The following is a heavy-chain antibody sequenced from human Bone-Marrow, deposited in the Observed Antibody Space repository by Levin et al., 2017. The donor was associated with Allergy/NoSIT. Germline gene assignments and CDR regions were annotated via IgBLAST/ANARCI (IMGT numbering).Heavy chain of an antibody. J-gene: IGHJ4*02. V-gene: IGHV3-23*01. D-gene: IGHD1-1*01. CDR2: ISGSGGIT. CDR3: AKGGRSGTTWYFDY. Sequence: GESLKISCVASGITFSRYAMTWVRQAPGRGLEWVAVISGSGGITNYVDSVKGRFTISKDNSKNTVDLHMNSLRAEDTALYYCAKGGRSGTTWYFDYWGQGILVTVSS. CDR1: GITFSRYA.